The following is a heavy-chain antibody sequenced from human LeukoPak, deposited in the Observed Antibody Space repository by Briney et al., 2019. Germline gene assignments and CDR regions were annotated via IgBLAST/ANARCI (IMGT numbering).Heavy chain of an antibody. CDR1: GYTFTSYY. D-gene: IGHD4-17*01. J-gene: IGHJ4*02. V-gene: IGHV1-46*01. CDR2: INPSGGST. Sequence: ASVKVSCTASGYTFTSYYMHWVRQAPGQGLEWMGIINPSGGSTSYAQKFQGRVTMTRDMSTSTVYMELSSLRSEDTAVYYCASAVLDDYGDYWDYWGQGTLVTVSS. CDR3: ASAVLDDYGDYWDY.